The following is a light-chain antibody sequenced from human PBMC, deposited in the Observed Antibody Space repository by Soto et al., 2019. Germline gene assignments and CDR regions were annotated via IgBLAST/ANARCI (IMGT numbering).Light chain of an antibody. Sequence: DIQLTQSHSTLSAYVGDRGTITCEASQDISHYLNWYQQKPGKALKLLIYDASNLHPGVPSRFRGSGSGTEFSFNITSLQPEDVATYYCQQYDDLPITFGQGTRLEIK. CDR3: QQYDDLPIT. V-gene: IGKV1-33*01. CDR2: DAS. J-gene: IGKJ5*01. CDR1: QDISHY.